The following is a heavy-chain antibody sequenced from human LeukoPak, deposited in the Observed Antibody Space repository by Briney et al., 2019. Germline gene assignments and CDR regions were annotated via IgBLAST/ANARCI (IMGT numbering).Heavy chain of an antibody. CDR3: ARGGVGCFDY. CDR2: INSDGSSA. CDR1: GFTFSDYW. V-gene: IGHV3-74*01. D-gene: IGHD6-19*01. Sequence: GGSLRLSCAASGFTFSDYWIHWVRQAPGKGLVWVSHINSDGSSATYADSVKGRLTISRDNAKNTVYLQVNSLRVEDTAVYYCARGGVGCFDYWGQGALVTVSS. J-gene: IGHJ4*02.